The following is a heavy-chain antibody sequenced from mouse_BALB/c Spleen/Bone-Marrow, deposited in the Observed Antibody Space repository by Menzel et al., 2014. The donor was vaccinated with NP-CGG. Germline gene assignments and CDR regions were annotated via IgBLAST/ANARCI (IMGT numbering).Heavy chain of an antibody. CDR1: GFTFSSFG. D-gene: IGHD2-1*01. CDR3: ARSRGNYLYYAMDY. J-gene: IGHJ4*01. V-gene: IGHV5-17*02. CDR2: ISSGSSTI. Sequence: EVKLVESGGGLVQPGGSRKLSCAASGFTFSSFGMHWVRQAPEKGLEWVAYISSGSSTIYYADTVKGRSTISRDNPKNTLFLQMTSLRSEDTAMYYCARSRGNYLYYAMDYWGQGTSVTVSS.